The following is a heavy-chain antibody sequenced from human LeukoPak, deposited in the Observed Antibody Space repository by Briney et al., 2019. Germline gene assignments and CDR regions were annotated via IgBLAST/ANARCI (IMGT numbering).Heavy chain of an antibody. V-gene: IGHV3-48*03. CDR3: ARSPVAGPPNYFDY. Sequence: PGGSLRLSCAASGFTFSSYEMNWVRQAPEKGLEWVSYISSSGSTIYYADSVKGRFTISRDNAKNSLYLQMNSLRAEDTAVYYCARSPVAGPPNYFDYLGQGTLVTVSS. CDR2: ISSSGSTI. CDR1: GFTFSSYE. J-gene: IGHJ4*02. D-gene: IGHD6-19*01.